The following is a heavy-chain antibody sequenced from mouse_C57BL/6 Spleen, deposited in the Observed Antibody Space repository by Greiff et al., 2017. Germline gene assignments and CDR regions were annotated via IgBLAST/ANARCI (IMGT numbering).Heavy chain of an antibody. CDR1: GYTFTDYN. D-gene: IGHD2-1*01. CDR2: INPNNGGT. J-gene: IGHJ3*01. Sequence: EVQLQESGPELVKPGASVKIPCKASGYTFTDYNMDWVKQSHGKSLEWIGDINPNNGGTIYNQKFKGKATLTVDKSSSTAYMELLSLTSEDTAVYYCARSGNYPAWFAYWGQGTLVTVSA. V-gene: IGHV1-18*01. CDR3: ARSGNYPAWFAY.